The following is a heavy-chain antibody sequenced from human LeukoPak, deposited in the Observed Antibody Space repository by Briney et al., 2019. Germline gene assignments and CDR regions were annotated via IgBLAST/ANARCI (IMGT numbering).Heavy chain of an antibody. V-gene: IGHV3-30*19. CDR2: ISYDGSNK. D-gene: IGHD6-13*01. CDR1: GFTFSSYG. CDR3: ARDEGQLGN. Sequence: GGSLRLSCAASGFTFSSYGRHWVRQAPGKGLEWVAVISYDGSNKYYADSVKGRFTISRDNSKNTLYLQMNSLRAEDTAVYYCARDEGQLGNWGQGTLVTVSS. J-gene: IGHJ4*02.